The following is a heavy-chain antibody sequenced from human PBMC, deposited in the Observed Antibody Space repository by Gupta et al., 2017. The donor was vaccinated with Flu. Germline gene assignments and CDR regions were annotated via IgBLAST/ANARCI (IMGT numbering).Heavy chain of an antibody. CDR3: AKDTLGITIFDY. J-gene: IGHJ4*02. D-gene: IGHD1-20*01. V-gene: IGHV3-23*01. CDR2: ISQTGDRT. Sequence: APGKGLEWVSVISQTGDRTFYADSVKGRFTISRDNSRNTLYLQMNSLRAEDTAVYYCAKDTLGITIFDYWGQGTGVTVSS.